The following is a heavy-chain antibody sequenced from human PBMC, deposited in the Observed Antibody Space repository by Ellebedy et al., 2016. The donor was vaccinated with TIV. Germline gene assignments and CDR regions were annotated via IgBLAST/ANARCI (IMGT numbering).Heavy chain of an antibody. CDR2: IWSDGKKK. Sequence: PGGSLRLSCAASGFTFNRHGMQWVRQAPGKGLEWVALIWSDGKKKFYGDSVKGRFSISRDNLKNELFLQMNNLTAEDTAVYYCTRALSYDPSTSDYWGQGTLVIVSS. J-gene: IGHJ4*02. V-gene: IGHV3-33*01. CDR1: GFTFNRHG. CDR3: TRALSYDPSTSDY. D-gene: IGHD3-3*01.